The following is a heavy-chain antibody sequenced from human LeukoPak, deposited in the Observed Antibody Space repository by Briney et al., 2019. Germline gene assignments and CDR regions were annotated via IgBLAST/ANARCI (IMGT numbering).Heavy chain of an antibody. CDR3: AREGRDYYDRSGYSLDY. Sequence: PSETLSLTCTVSGGSITSGTSYWGWVRQPPGRGLGWIGTFYSTGSTHYNPSLRNRVTISVDTSKNQFSLRLSSVTAADTAIYYCAREGRDYYDRSGYSLDYWGQGTLVTVSS. V-gene: IGHV4-39*07. CDR1: GGSITSGTSY. J-gene: IGHJ4*02. CDR2: FYSTGST. D-gene: IGHD3-22*01.